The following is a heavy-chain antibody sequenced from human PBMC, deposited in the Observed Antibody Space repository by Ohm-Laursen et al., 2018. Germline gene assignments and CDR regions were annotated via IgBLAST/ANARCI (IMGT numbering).Heavy chain of an antibody. D-gene: IGHD5-12*01. J-gene: IGHJ6*02. CDR1: GFTFSIYE. CDR3: AREGGYDSPGNYYGMDV. V-gene: IGHV3-48*03. CDR2: IGSGYTP. Sequence: SLRLSCTASGFTFSIYEMNWVRQAPEKGLEWVSYIGSGYTPHYADSVKGRFTISRGNAKNSLYLQMTSLTAEDTAVYYCAREGGYDSPGNYYGMDVWGQGTTVTVSS.